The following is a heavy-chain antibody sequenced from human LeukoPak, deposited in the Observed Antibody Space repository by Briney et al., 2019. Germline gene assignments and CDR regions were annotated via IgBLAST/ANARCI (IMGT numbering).Heavy chain of an antibody. J-gene: IGHJ4*02. D-gene: IGHD6-13*01. CDR1: GFTFSSYS. CDR2: ISSSSSYI. Sequence: PGGSLRLSCAASGFTFSSYSMNWVRQAPGKGLEWVSSISSSSSYIYYADSVKGRFTISRDNAKNSLYLQMNSLRAEDTAVCYCARGIADYFDYWGQGTLVTVSS. V-gene: IGHV3-21*01. CDR3: ARGIADYFDY.